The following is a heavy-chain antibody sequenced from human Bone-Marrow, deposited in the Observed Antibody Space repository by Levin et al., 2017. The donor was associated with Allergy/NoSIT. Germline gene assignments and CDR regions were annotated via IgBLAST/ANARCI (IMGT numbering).Heavy chain of an antibody. CDR1: GFTFGSFA. J-gene: IGHJ4*02. V-gene: IGHV3-23*01. Sequence: PGGSLRLSCAASGFTFGSFAMSWVRQAPGKGLEWVSVISGSGGSTDYADSVKGRFTISRDNSKNTVFLQMNSLRAADTALYYCAKGGGYSYGYIHSWGQGALVTVSS. CDR2: ISGSGGST. D-gene: IGHD5-18*01. CDR3: AKGGGYSYGYIHS.